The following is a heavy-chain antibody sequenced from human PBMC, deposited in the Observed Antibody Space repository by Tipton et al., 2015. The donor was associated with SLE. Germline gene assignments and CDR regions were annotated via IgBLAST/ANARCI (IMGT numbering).Heavy chain of an antibody. Sequence: LRLSCAVSGYSIRSGYYWGWIRQPPGKGLEWIGSIYHSGSTYYNPSLKSRVTISVDTSKNQLSLKLSSVTAADTAVYYCARGIWIVVVPAAQDYYYMDVWGKGTTITITS. V-gene: IGHV4-38-2*01. D-gene: IGHD2-2*01. CDR2: IYHSGST. J-gene: IGHJ6*03. CDR3: ARGIWIVVVPAAQDYYYMDV. CDR1: GYSIRSGYY.